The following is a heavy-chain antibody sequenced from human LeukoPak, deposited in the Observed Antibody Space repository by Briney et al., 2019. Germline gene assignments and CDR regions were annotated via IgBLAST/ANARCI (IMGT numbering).Heavy chain of an antibody. CDR1: GFTFSNYA. V-gene: IGHV3-64*01. J-gene: IGHJ4*02. Sequence: GGSLRLSCAASGFTFSNYAMHWVRQAPGKGLEYVSAISSNGGSTYYANSVKGRFTISRDNSKNTLYLQMGSLRAEDMAVYYCARGETPVDYWGQGTLVTVSS. CDR2: ISSNGGST. CDR3: ARGETPVDY.